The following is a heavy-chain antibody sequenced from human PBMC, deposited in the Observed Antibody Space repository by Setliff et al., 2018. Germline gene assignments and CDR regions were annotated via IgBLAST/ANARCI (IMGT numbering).Heavy chain of an antibody. CDR1: GYSFTNYW. Sequence: GESLKISCKGSGYSFTNYWIGWVRQMPGKGLEWMGIIYPGDSDTRYSPSFQGQVTISADKSISTAYLQWSSLKASDTAMYYCARIGGSTTVNLLGLFQTPPDAFDFWGQGTMVTVSS. V-gene: IGHV5-51*01. CDR2: IYPGDSDT. CDR3: ARIGGSTTVNLLGLFQTPPDAFDF. J-gene: IGHJ3*01. D-gene: IGHD4-17*01.